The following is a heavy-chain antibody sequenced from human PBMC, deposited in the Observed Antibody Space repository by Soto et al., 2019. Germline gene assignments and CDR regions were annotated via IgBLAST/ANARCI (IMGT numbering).Heavy chain of an antibody. Sequence: EVQLVESGGGQVKPGGSLRLSCAASGFTFSGYTVNWVRQAPGKGLEWVSSISTSGGYIFYADSVKGRFTISRDNAKNSLYLQLNNLRAEDTAVYHCARDAYRATTFTTDYSYYATDVWGEGTTVTVSS. CDR1: GFTFSGYT. CDR2: ISTSGGYI. CDR3: ARDAYRATTFTTDYSYYATDV. J-gene: IGHJ6*04. V-gene: IGHV3-21*01. D-gene: IGHD1-1*01.